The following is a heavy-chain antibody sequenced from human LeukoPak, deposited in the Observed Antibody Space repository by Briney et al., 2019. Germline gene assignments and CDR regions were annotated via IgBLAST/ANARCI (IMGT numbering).Heavy chain of an antibody. Sequence: PSETLSLTCAVSGGSFSGYYWSWIRQPPGGGLEWIGEINHSGSTNYNPSLKSRVTISVDTSKNQFSLKLSSVTAADTAVYYCARSSPWGVDYWGQGTLVTVSS. D-gene: IGHD3-16*01. V-gene: IGHV4-34*01. CDR1: GGSFSGYY. CDR3: ARSSPWGVDY. J-gene: IGHJ4*02. CDR2: INHSGST.